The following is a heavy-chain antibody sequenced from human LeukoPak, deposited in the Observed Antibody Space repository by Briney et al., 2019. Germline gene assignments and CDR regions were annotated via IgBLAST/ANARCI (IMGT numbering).Heavy chain of an antibody. CDR1: GGTFSSYA. D-gene: IGHD6-19*01. V-gene: IGHV1-69*04. CDR2: IIPILGIA. Sequence: GASVKVSCKASGGTFSSYAISWVRQAPGQGLEWMGRIIPILGIANYAQKFQGRVTITADKSTSTAYMELSSLRSEDTAVYYCARELRGWYGGWGYDWFDPWGQGTLVTVSS. J-gene: IGHJ5*02. CDR3: ARELRGWYGGWGYDWFDP.